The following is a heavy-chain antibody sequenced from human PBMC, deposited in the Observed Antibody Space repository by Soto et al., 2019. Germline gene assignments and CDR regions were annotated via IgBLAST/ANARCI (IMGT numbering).Heavy chain of an antibody. V-gene: IGHV4-39*07. CDR1: GGSVSNSNYY. D-gene: IGHD4-17*01. J-gene: IGHJ4*02. CDR2: TYHSGST. CDR3: AREIRTPTQFDY. Sequence: SETLSLTCTVSGGSVSNSNYYWGWIRQSPGKGLEWIGSTYHSGSTYYNPSLKSRVTISVDTSKNQFSLKLSSVTAADTAVYYCAREIRTPTQFDYWGQGTLVTVSS.